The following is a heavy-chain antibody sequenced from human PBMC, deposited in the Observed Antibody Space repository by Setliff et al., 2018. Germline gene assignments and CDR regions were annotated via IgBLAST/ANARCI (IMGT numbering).Heavy chain of an antibody. CDR3: AGGGRYCGGDCYQDDAFDI. Sequence: SSYGMHWVRQSPGKGLEWIGSIYYSGSTFYSPSPKSRLTISVDTSKKQFSLHLNSVTAADTAMYYCAGGGRYCGGDCYQDDAFDIWGQGTMVTVSS. D-gene: IGHD2-21*02. V-gene: IGHV4-39*07. CDR2: IYYSGST. J-gene: IGHJ3*02. CDR1: SSYG.